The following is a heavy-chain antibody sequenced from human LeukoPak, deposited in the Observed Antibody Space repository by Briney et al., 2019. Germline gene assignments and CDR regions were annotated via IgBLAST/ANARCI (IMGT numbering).Heavy chain of an antibody. CDR3: ARVPSGGPFDY. V-gene: IGHV1-18*01. Sequence: ASVKASCKASGYSFTSYGISWVRQAPGQGLEWMGWISAYNGNTNYAQRLQGRVTMTTDTSTSTAYMELRSLTSDDTAVYYCARVPSGGPFDYWGQGTLVTVSS. D-gene: IGHD2-15*01. J-gene: IGHJ4*02. CDR2: ISAYNGNT. CDR1: GYSFTSYG.